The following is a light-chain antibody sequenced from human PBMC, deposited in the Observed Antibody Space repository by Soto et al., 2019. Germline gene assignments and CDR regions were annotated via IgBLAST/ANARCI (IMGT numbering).Light chain of an antibody. CDR3: GAWDDSLNGPV. Sequence: QSVLTQPRSASGTPGQRVTISCSGSSSNIGSNTVNWYQQLPGTAPKLLIYSNKQRPSGVPDRFSGSKSGTSASLAISGLQSEDEADYYCGAWDDSLNGPVFGGGTKLTVL. CDR1: SSNIGSNT. V-gene: IGLV1-44*01. CDR2: SNK. J-gene: IGLJ2*01.